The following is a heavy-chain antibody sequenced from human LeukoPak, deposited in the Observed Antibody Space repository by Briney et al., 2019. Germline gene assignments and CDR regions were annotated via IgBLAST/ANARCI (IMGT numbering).Heavy chain of an antibody. Sequence: GRSLRLSCAASGFTFSSYAMSWVRQAPGKGLEWVSGIGASGGSTYYADSVKGRFTISRDNSKNTLYLQMNSLRTEDTAVYYCAKAEGYDILTGLDYWGQGTLVTVSS. CDR3: AKAEGYDILTGLDY. CDR2: IGASGGST. CDR1: GFTFSSYA. V-gene: IGHV3-23*01. J-gene: IGHJ4*02. D-gene: IGHD3-9*01.